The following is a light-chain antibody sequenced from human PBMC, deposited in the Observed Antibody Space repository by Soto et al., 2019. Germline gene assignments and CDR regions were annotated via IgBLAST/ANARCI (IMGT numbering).Light chain of an antibody. CDR3: SSYTSSSTL. CDR1: SSDVGGYNY. CDR2: AVT. Sequence: QSALTQLASVSGSPGQSITISCTGTSSDVGGYNYVSWYQQHPGKAPKLMIYAVTDRPSGVSRRFSGSKSGNTASLTISGLQAEDEADYYCSSYTSSSTLFGTGTKVTVL. V-gene: IGLV2-14*01. J-gene: IGLJ1*01.